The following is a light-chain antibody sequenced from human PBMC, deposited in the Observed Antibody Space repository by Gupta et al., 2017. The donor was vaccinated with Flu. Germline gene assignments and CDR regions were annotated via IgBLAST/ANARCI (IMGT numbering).Light chain of an antibody. CDR1: QEIRNS. CDR3: HQNENLPPFT. V-gene: IGKV1-33*01. Sequence: ASQEIRNSVVWYKQKPRQAPSLLIYDASDRKTGVSSRFSGSGFGKHVSLTISSRQQEDFGSYYCHQNENLPPFTFGQGTKLDIK. CDR2: DAS. J-gene: IGKJ2*01.